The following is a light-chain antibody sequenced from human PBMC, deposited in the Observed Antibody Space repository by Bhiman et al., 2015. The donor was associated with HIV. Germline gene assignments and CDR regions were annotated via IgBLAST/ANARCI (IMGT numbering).Light chain of an antibody. CDR3: SSYATSNTLL. CDR2: EVS. Sequence: QSALTQPASVSGSPGQSITISCTGTSSDVGNYNLVSWYQQYPGKAPKLMIYEVSKRPSGVSSRFSGSKSGNTASLTISGLQAEDEAHYYCSSYATSNTLLFGGGTKLTVL. V-gene: IGLV2-14*02. CDR1: SSDVGNYNL. J-gene: IGLJ3*02.